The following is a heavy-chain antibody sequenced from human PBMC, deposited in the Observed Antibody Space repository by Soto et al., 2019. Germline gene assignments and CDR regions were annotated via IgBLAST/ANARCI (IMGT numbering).Heavy chain of an antibody. CDR2: IYNSGST. CDR1: GGSISSGGYS. V-gene: IGHV4-30-2*01. CDR3: ARARGGYFDY. Sequence: PSETLSLTCAVSGGSISSGGYSWSWIRQPPGKGLEWIGYIYNSGSTYYKPSLKSRVTISVDRSKNQFSLKLSSVTAADTAVYYCARARGGYFDYWGQGTLVTVSS. J-gene: IGHJ4*02.